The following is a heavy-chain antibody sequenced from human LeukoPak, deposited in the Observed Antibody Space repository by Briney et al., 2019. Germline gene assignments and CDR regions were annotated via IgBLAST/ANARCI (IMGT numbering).Heavy chain of an antibody. Sequence: NPGGSLRLSCAASGFTFSDSYMSWIRQAPGKGLEWVSYISSSSSTIYYADSVKGRFTISRDNAKNSLYLQMNSLRDEDTAVYYCARASHYDSSAPPFGGDYWGQGTLVTVSS. J-gene: IGHJ4*02. CDR1: GFTFSDSY. D-gene: IGHD3-22*01. V-gene: IGHV3-11*04. CDR2: ISSSSSTI. CDR3: ARASHYDSSAPPFGGDY.